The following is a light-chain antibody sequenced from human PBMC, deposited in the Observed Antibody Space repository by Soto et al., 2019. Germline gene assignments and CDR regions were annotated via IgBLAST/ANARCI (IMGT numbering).Light chain of an antibody. CDR3: QQYATSPPIYT. CDR2: GAS. V-gene: IGKV3-20*01. Sequence: EIVLTQSPGTLSLSPGERATLSCRASQSVTSGYLGWYQQKPGQAPRLLIYGASSRATGISDRFSGSGSGTAFTLTISRLEPEDFAVYYCQQYATSPPIYTFGQGTKVEIK. CDR1: QSVTSGY. J-gene: IGKJ2*01.